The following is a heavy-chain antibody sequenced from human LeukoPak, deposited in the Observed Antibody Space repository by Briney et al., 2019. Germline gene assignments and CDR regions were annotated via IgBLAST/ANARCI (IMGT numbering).Heavy chain of an antibody. D-gene: IGHD3-22*01. V-gene: IGHV3-7*01. CDR2: IKHDGSEK. CDR1: GFTFSNYW. CDR3: ARHLYNYDSSPTLPH. Sequence: GGSLRLSCAASGFTFSNYWMSWVRQAPGKGLEWVANIKHDGSEKYYVDSVKARITISRDNAKSSLYLHMNSLRAEDTAVYYCARHLYNYDSSPTLPHWGQGTLVTVSS. J-gene: IGHJ4*02.